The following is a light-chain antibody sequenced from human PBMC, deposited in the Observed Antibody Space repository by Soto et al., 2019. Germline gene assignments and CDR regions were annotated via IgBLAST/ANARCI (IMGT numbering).Light chain of an antibody. CDR3: ATWDDSLNGYV. CDR1: SSSVGTNT. CDR2: GNN. Sequence: QSALTQPPSASGTPGQRVTISCSGSSSSVGTNTVHWYQHLPGTAPKLLIYGNNQRPSGVPDRFSGSSSGTSASLAISGLRSEDESDYYCATWDDSLNGYVFGTGTKVTVL. V-gene: IGLV1-44*01. J-gene: IGLJ1*01.